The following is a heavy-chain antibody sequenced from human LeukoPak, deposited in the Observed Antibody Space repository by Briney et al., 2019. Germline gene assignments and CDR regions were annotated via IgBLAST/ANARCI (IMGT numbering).Heavy chain of an antibody. Sequence: AASVTVSCRASGGTFSSYAISWVRQAPGQGLEWMGGIIPIFGTANYAQKFQGRVTITADESTSTAYMELSSLRSEDTAVYYCARDLGNYFDYWGQGTLVTVSS. J-gene: IGHJ4*02. D-gene: IGHD7-27*01. CDR1: GGTFSSYA. V-gene: IGHV1-69*13. CDR3: ARDLGNYFDY. CDR2: IIPIFGTA.